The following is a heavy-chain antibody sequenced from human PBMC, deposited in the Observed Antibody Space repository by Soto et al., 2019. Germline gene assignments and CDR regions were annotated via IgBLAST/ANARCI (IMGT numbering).Heavy chain of an antibody. CDR3: ANRNTQYTWSYVIFKY. CDR1: GFSLSTSGVV. J-gene: IGHJ4*02. CDR2: IYWDDDR. V-gene: IGHV2-5*02. D-gene: IGHD1-26*01. Sequence: VSGPTRVNPTQTLTLTCTFSGFSLSTSGVVVGCIRQPPGKALEWLALIYWDDDRRYNPSLKSRLDITKDTSKNQVVLTMSKMDPVDASKYYCANRNTQYTWSYVIFKYWGQGTLVTVSS.